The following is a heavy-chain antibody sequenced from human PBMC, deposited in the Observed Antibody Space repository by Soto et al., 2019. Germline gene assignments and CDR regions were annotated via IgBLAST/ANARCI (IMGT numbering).Heavy chain of an antibody. CDR1: GGSFSGYY. CDR2: INHSGST. Sequence: QVQLQQWGAGLLKPSETLSLTCAVYGGSFSGYYWTWIRQPPGTGLEWIGEINHSGSTNYNPSLKSRVTISVDTSKNQFSLKLTSVTAADTAVYYWARDKITGLFDYWGQGTLVTVS. J-gene: IGHJ4*02. V-gene: IGHV4-34*01. CDR3: ARDKITGLFDY. D-gene: IGHD2-8*02.